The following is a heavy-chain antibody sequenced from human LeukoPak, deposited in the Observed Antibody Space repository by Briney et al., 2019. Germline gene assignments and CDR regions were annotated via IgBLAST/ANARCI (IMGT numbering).Heavy chain of an antibody. CDR2: INHSGST. J-gene: IGHJ4*02. V-gene: IGHV4-34*01. CDR3: AREIWGSGTPFDY. CDR1: GFTFSSYS. Sequence: GSLRLSCAASGFTFSSYSMNWVRQPPGKGLEWIGEINHSGSTNYNPSLKSRVTISVDTSKNQFSLKLSSVTAADTAVYYCAREIWGSGTPFDYWGQGTLVTVSS. D-gene: IGHD3-10*01.